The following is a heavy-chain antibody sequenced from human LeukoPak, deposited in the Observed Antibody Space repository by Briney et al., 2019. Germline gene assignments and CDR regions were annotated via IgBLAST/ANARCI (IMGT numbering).Heavy chain of an antibody. CDR1: GFTFSSYG. CDR3: ASGNLESRCAQLNYFDY. CDR2: ISSSSSYI. D-gene: IGHD1-1*01. Sequence: PGGSLRLSCAASGFTFSSYGMNWVRQAPGKGLEWVSSISSSSSYIYYADSVKGRFTISRDNAKNSLYLQMNSLRAEDMAVYYCASGNLESRCAQLNYFDYWGQGTLVTVSS. J-gene: IGHJ4*02. V-gene: IGHV3-21*01.